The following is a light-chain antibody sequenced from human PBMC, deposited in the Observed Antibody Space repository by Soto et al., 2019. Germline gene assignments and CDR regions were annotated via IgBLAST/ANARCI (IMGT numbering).Light chain of an antibody. CDR2: AAS. J-gene: IGKJ1*01. Sequence: DIQMTQSPSSLSASVGDRVSITCRASRGITNYLAWYQQKPGKVPKLLIYAASTLQPGVPSRFSGSGSGTEFTLTISSLQPDDFATYYCQQYNSYSWTFGHGTKVDIK. V-gene: IGKV1-27*01. CDR3: QQYNSYSWT. CDR1: RGITNY.